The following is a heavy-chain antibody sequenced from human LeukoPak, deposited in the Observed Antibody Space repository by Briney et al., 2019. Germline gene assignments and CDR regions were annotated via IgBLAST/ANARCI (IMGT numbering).Heavy chain of an antibody. J-gene: IGHJ4*02. V-gene: IGHV3-30*18. Sequence: PGGSLRLSCAASGFTFSSYGMHWVRQAPGKGLEWVAVISYDGSNKYYADSEKGRFTISRDNSKNTLYLQMNSLRAEDTAVYYCAKGRGGGVGELSFGYWGQGTLVTVSS. D-gene: IGHD3-10*01. CDR1: GFTFSSYG. CDR2: ISYDGSNK. CDR3: AKGRGGGVGELSFGY.